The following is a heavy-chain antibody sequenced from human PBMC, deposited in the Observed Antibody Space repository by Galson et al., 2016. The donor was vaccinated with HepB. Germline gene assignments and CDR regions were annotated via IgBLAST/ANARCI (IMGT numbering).Heavy chain of an antibody. Sequence: SETLSLTCAVSGGSIDSIYWRTWVRQAPGKGLEWIGQISHGGTTNYNPSLESRVTISLDESTNQFSLSLSYVTAADTAVYYCARERGAPELQLRVPYFDYWGQGRVVTVSS. D-gene: IGHD2-15*01. J-gene: IGHJ4*02. CDR3: ARERGAPELQLRVPYFDY. V-gene: IGHV4-4*02. CDR2: ISHGGTT. CDR1: GGSIDSIYW.